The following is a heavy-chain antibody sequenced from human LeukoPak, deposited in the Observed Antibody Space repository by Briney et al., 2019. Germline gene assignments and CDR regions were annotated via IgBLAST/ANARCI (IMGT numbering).Heavy chain of an antibody. CDR3: ARVRFGCFDY. CDR1: GGSISTYY. V-gene: IGHV4-59*12. CDR2: IYYSGST. D-gene: IGHD6-19*01. Sequence: PSETLSLTCTVSGGSISTYYWTWIRQPPGKGLEWIGSIYYSGSTYYNPSLKSRVTISVDTSKNQFSLKLSSVTAADTAVYYCARVRFGCFDYWGQGTLVTVSS. J-gene: IGHJ4*02.